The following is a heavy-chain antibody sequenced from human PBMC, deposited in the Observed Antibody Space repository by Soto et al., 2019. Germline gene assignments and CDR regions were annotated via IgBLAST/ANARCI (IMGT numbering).Heavy chain of an antibody. CDR3: ARHVGAYSYGSLQVDY. Sequence: QLQLQESGPGLVKPSETLSLTCTVSGGSISSSSYYWGWIRQPPGKGLEWIGSIYYSGSTYYNPSLKSRVTISVDTSKNQFSLKLSSVTAADTAVYYCARHVGAYSYGSLQVDYWGQGTLVTVSS. J-gene: IGHJ4*02. V-gene: IGHV4-39*01. CDR1: GGSISSSSYY. D-gene: IGHD5-18*01. CDR2: IYYSGST.